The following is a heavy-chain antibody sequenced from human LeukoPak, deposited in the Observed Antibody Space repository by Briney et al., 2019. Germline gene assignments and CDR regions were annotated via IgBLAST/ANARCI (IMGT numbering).Heavy chain of an antibody. Sequence: ASVKVSCKTSGYTFTSYAMNWVRQAPGQGLEWMGWINTNTGNPTYAQGFTGRFVFSLDTSVSTAYLQISSLKAEDTAVYYCARSTYYYDSSRNWFHPWGQGTLVTVSS. D-gene: IGHD3-22*01. CDR2: INTNTGNP. CDR3: ARSTYYYDSSRNWFHP. V-gene: IGHV7-4-1*02. J-gene: IGHJ5*02. CDR1: GYTFTSYA.